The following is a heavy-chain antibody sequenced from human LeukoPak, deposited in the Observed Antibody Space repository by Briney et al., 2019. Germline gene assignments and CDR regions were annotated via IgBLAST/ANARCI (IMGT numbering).Heavy chain of an antibody. CDR3: AVELSYGDYFWFDP. CDR1: GGSVSSGSYY. J-gene: IGHJ5*02. D-gene: IGHD4-17*01. Sequence: SETLSLTCTVSGGSVSSGSYYWSWIRQPPGKGLEWIGYIYYSGSTNYNPSLKSRVTISVDTSKNQFSLKLSPVTAADTAVYYCAVELSYGDYFWFDPWGQGTLVTVSS. V-gene: IGHV4-61*01. CDR2: IYYSGST.